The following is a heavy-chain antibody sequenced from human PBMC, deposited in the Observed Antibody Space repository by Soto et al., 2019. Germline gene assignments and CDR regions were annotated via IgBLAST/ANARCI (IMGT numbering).Heavy chain of an antibody. CDR3: ARGVAGRVVVPAATHQKEEFDY. Sequence: QVQLQQWGAGLLKPSETLSLTCAVYGGSFSGYYWSWIRQPPGKGLEWIGEINHSGSTNYNPSLKSRLTISVDTPKNQLSLKRSSVTAADTAVYYCARGVAGRVVVPAATHQKEEFDYWGQGTLVTVSS. V-gene: IGHV4-34*01. J-gene: IGHJ4*02. D-gene: IGHD2-2*01. CDR2: INHSGST. CDR1: GGSFSGYY.